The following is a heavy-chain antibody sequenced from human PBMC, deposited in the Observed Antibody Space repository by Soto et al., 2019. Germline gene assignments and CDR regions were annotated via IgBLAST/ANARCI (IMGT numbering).Heavy chain of an antibody. V-gene: IGHV4-30-2*01. CDR2: IYHTGST. CDR3: ARAGGLGAVAVDY. Sequence: QLQLQESGSGLVKPSQTLSLTCAVSGGSISRGGYSWSWLRQPPGKGLEWIGYIYHTGSTYYNPPPKSRVTTSVDRSKIQFSLKLSSVTAADTAVYYCARAGGLGAVAVDYWGQGTLVTVSS. D-gene: IGHD6-19*01. CDR1: GGSISRGGYS. J-gene: IGHJ4*02.